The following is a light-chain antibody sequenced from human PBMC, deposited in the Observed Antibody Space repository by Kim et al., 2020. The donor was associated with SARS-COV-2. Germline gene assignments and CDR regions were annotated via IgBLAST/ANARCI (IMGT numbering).Light chain of an antibody. J-gene: IGLJ2*01. Sequence: ASVKLVCTLRSGHSSSAIEWHQQQQEQGPRYVMKLTSDGSHRKRDGIPERFSGSRSGAARYPAITSLRSEDEADYYCQTWGTGRVGFGGGTQRTVL. CDR2: LTSDGSH. V-gene: IGLV4-69*01. CDR1: SGHSSSA. CDR3: QTWGTGRVG.